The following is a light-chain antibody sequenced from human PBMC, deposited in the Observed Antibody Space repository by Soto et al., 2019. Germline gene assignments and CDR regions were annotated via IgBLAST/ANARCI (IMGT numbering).Light chain of an antibody. CDR1: HSVSSN. CDR3: QHYNNWPPWT. CDR2: AAS. V-gene: IGKV3-15*01. Sequence: EIVRTQSPATLSVSPGERVTLSCRASHSVSSNLAWYQQKPGQAPRLLIYAASTRATGIPARFSGRGSGTDFTLTISSLQSEDFAVYYCQHYNNWPPWTFGQGTKVEIK. J-gene: IGKJ1*01.